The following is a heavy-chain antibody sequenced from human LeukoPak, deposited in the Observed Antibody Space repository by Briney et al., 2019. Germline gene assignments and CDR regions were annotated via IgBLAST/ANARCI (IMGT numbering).Heavy chain of an antibody. J-gene: IGHJ4*02. Sequence: ASVKVSCKASGYTFTGYYMHWVRQAPGQGLEWMGWINPNSGGTNYAQKFQGRVTMTRDTSISTAYMELSRLRSDDTAVYYCARDGLDYDILTGPGYFDYWGQGTLVTVSS. V-gene: IGHV1-2*02. D-gene: IGHD3-9*01. CDR1: GYTFTGYY. CDR3: ARDGLDYDILTGPGYFDY. CDR2: INPNSGGT.